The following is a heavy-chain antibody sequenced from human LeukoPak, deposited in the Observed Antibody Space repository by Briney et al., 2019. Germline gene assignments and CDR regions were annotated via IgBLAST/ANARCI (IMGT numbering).Heavy chain of an antibody. Sequence: ASETLSLTCNVSGGPINNYYWGWLRQSPGKGLEWIASVYYSGSTDYNPPLKSRVTISLDKSKNQFSLKLSSVTAADTAVYYCARGYGINWGQGTMVTVSS. CDR3: ARGYGIN. CDR2: VYYSGST. J-gene: IGHJ3*01. V-gene: IGHV4-59*01. CDR1: GGPINNYY. D-gene: IGHD3-10*01.